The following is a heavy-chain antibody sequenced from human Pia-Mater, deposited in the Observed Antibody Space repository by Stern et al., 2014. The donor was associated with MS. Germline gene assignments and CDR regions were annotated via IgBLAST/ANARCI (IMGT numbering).Heavy chain of an antibody. J-gene: IGHJ6*02. CDR1: GFSLSTSGMC. Sequence: EPGPALVKPTKTLTLTCTFSGFSLSTSGMCVSWIRQPPGKDLEWLALIYWDDKYYSTSLKTRLTISKDTSKNQVVLTMTNMDPVDTATYYCARIRGQPRGYYGMDVWGQGTTVTVSS. CDR3: ARIRGQPRGYYGMDV. V-gene: IGHV2-70*01. CDR2: IYWDDK. D-gene: IGHD1-1*01.